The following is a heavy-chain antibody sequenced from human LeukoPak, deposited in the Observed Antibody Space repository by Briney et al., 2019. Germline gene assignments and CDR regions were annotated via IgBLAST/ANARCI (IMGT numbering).Heavy chain of an antibody. Sequence: GRSLRLSCAASGFTFDDYAMHWVRQAPGKGLEWVSGISWNSGSIGYADSVKGRFTISRDNAKNSLYLQMNSLRAEDTALYYCAKVGSTSCPYRGCYMDVWGKGTTVTVSS. CDR1: GFTFDDYA. J-gene: IGHJ6*03. V-gene: IGHV3-9*01. D-gene: IGHD2-2*01. CDR3: AKVGSTSCPYRGCYMDV. CDR2: ISWNSGSI.